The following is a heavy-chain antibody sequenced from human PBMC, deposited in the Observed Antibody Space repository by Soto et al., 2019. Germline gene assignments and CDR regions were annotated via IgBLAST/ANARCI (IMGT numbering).Heavy chain of an antibody. J-gene: IGHJ4*02. V-gene: IGHV4-4*02. D-gene: IGHD2-21*02. CDR3: ARKYCGGDCSIDY. CDR2: IYHSGST. Sequence: QVQLQESGPGLVKPSGTLSLTCAVSGGSISSSNWWSWVRQPPGKGLEWIGEIYHSGSTNYNPSLKSRVTISVDNSKNQFSLKLGSVAAADTAVYYCARKYCGGDCSIDYWGQGTLVTVSS. CDR1: GGSISSSNW.